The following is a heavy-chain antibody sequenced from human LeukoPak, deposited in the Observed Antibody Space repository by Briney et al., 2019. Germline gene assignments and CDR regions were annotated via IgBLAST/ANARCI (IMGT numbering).Heavy chain of an antibody. D-gene: IGHD3-10*01. Sequence: SETLSLTCAVYGGSFDGYYWSWIRQPPGKGLEWIGEINHSGSTNYNPSLKSRVTISVDTSKNQFSLKLSSVTAADTAVYYCARGLMGRGVYNWFDPWGQGTLVTVSS. CDR1: GGSFDGYY. V-gene: IGHV4-34*01. CDR2: INHSGST. J-gene: IGHJ5*02. CDR3: ARGLMGRGVYNWFDP.